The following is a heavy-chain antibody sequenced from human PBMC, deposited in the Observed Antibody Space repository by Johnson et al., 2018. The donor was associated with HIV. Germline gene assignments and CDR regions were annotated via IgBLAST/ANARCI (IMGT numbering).Heavy chain of an antibody. CDR2: ISYDGSNK. V-gene: IGHV3-30-3*01. D-gene: IGHD6-19*01. CDR1: GFTFSSYA. Sequence: QMQLVESGGGLVQPGGSLRLSCAASGFTFSSYAMHWVRQAPGKGLEWVAVISYDGSNKYYADSVKGRFTISRDNSKNTLYLQMNSLRAEDTAVYYCARDHGWSRGWLLDAFDIWGQGTMVTVSS. CDR3: ARDHGWSRGWLLDAFDI. J-gene: IGHJ3*02.